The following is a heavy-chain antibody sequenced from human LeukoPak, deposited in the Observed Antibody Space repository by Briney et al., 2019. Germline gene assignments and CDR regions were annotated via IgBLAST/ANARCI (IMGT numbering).Heavy chain of an antibody. Sequence: GGSLRLSCAASGFTFSSYGMHWVRQAPGKGLEWLAVIRYDGSNKYYADSVKGRFTISRDNSKNTLYLQMNSLRAEDTAVYYCAKDRGYHVLLWFGESAGPDYWGQGTLVTVSS. D-gene: IGHD3-10*01. CDR2: IRYDGSNK. CDR3: AKDRGYHVLLWFGESAGPDY. V-gene: IGHV3-30*02. J-gene: IGHJ4*02. CDR1: GFTFSSYG.